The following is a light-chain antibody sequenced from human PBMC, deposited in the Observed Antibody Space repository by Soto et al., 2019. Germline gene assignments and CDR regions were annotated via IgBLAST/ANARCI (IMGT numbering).Light chain of an antibody. J-gene: IGKJ1*01. Sequence: EIVMTQSPATLSVSPGERATLSCRASQSVSSNLAWYQQKPGQSPRLLIYAASTRATGIPARFSGSGSGTDFTLTISSMQSEDFGIYYCQQYNKWPRTFGQGTKVDIK. CDR1: QSVSSN. V-gene: IGKV3-15*01. CDR2: AAS. CDR3: QQYNKWPRT.